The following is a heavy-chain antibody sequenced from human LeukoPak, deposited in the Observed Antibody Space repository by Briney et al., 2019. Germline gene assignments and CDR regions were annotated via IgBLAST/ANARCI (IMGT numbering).Heavy chain of an antibody. CDR1: GGSISSYY. CDR3: ARYRGYCYAFDI. D-gene: IGHD5-12*01. Sequence: SETLSLTCTVSGGSISSYYWSWIRQPAGKGLEWIGRIYTSGSTNYNPSLKSRVTISIDTSKNQFSLKLNSVTAADTAVYYCARYRGYCYAFDIWGQGTMVTVSS. J-gene: IGHJ3*02. V-gene: IGHV4-4*07. CDR2: IYTSGST.